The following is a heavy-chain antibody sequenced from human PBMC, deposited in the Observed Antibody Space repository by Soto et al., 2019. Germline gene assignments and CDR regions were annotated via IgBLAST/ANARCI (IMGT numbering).Heavy chain of an antibody. CDR1: GYTFTSYG. V-gene: IGHV1-18*01. D-gene: IGHD1-26*01. Sequence: QVQLVQSGAEVTKPGASVKVSCKASGYTFTSYGVAWVRQAPGQGLEWMGWINIYNGNTNYAQKLQGRVTMTADTSTSTAYMGLRSLRSDDTAVYYCARASLSRKVDPVFDYWGQGTLVTVSS. CDR2: INIYNGNT. CDR3: ARASLSRKVDPVFDY. J-gene: IGHJ4*02.